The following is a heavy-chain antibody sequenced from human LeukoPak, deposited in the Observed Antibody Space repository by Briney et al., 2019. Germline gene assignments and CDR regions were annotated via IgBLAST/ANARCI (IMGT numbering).Heavy chain of an antibody. Sequence: GSLRLSCAASGFTFGGYGMSWVRQAPGKGLEWVSGINWNGGRTVYADSVKGRFTISRDNAKNSLYLQMNSLRGEDTALYYCARVQVDSNGWPLTFDYWGQGTLVTLSS. CDR3: ARVQVDSNGWPLTFDY. V-gene: IGHV3-20*04. CDR2: INWNGGRT. CDR1: GFTFGGYG. D-gene: IGHD6-19*01. J-gene: IGHJ4*02.